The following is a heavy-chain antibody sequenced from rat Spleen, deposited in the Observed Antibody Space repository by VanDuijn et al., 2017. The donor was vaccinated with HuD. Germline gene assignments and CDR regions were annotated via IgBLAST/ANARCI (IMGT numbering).Heavy chain of an antibody. J-gene: IGHJ3*01. CDR1: GFTFSNYD. CDR2: ISTNGGST. Sequence: EVQLVESGGGLVQPGRSLKLSCTTSGFTFSNYDMTWVRQSPTKGLEWVTSISTNGGSTYYRDSVKGRFTISRDNVKSTLYLQMDSLWSEDTATYFCTSLGTAAIGNWFAHWGQGTLVTVSS. D-gene: IGHD1-2*01. CDR3: TSLGTAAIGNWFAH. V-gene: IGHV5S23*01.